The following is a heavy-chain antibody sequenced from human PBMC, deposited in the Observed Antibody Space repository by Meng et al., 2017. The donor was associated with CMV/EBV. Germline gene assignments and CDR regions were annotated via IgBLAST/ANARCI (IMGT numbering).Heavy chain of an antibody. V-gene: IGHV1-46*01. D-gene: IGHD3-22*01. CDR1: GYTFTGYY. J-gene: IGHJ4*02. CDR3: ARAEGDYYDSSGYCADY. Sequence: ASVQVSCKASGYTFTGYYMHWVRQAPGQGLEWMGIINPSGGSTSYAQKFQGRVTMTRDTSTSTVYMELSSLRSEDTAVYYCARAEGDYYDSSGYCADYWGQGTLVTVSS. CDR2: INPSGGST.